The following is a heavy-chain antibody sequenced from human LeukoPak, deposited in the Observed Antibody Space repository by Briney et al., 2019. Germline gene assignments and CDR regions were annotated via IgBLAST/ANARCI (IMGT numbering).Heavy chain of an antibody. V-gene: IGHV4-34*01. J-gene: IGHJ4*02. CDR1: GGSFSGYY. Sequence: SETLSLTCAVYGGSFSGYYWSWIRQPPGKGLEWFGEINHSGSTNYNPSLKSRVTISVDTSKNQFSLKLSSVTAADTAVYYCARESETSGYCSGGSCRNFDYWGQGTLVTVSS. CDR2: INHSGST. CDR3: ARESETSGYCSGGSCRNFDY. D-gene: IGHD2-15*01.